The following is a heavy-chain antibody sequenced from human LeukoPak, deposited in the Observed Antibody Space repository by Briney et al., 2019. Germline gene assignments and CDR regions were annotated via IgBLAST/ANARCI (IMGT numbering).Heavy chain of an antibody. CDR1: GGSFSGYY. CDR3: ARGPGYYYYYYGMDV. CDR2: INHSGST. V-gene: IGHV4-34*01. J-gene: IGHJ6*02. Sequence: SQTLSLTCAVYGGSFSGYYWSWIRQPPGKGLEWIGEINHSGSTNYNPSLKSRVTISVDTSKNQFSLKLSSVTAADTAVYYCARGPGYYYYYYGMDVWGQGTTVTVSS.